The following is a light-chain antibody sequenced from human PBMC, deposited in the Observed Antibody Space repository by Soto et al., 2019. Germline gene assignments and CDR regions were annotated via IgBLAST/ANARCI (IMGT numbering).Light chain of an antibody. J-gene: IGKJ4*01. V-gene: IGKV3-20*01. CDR1: QSVSSSY. Sequence: EIVLTQSPGTLSLSPGERATLSCRASQSVSSSYLAWYQQKPGQAPRLLIYGASNRATRIPDRFSGSGSGTDFTLTISRLEPEDSAVYYCQQYGSSPPALTFGGGTKVEIK. CDR3: QQYGSSPPALT. CDR2: GAS.